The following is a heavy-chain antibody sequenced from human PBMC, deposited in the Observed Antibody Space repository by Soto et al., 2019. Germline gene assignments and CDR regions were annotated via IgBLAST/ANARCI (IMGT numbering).Heavy chain of an antibody. CDR2: IYFSGSS. Sequence: QVQLQESGPGLVKPSQTLSLTCTVSGGSVNSDDYYWSWLRQPPGKGLEWIGSIYFSGSSYYTPSLKSRATISLDSSKNQFSLQLSSVTAADTAVFYCARTDGGNYFDYWGQGILVTVSS. CDR3: ARTDGGNYFDY. J-gene: IGHJ4*02. D-gene: IGHD2-15*01. CDR1: GGSVNSDDYY. V-gene: IGHV4-30-4*01.